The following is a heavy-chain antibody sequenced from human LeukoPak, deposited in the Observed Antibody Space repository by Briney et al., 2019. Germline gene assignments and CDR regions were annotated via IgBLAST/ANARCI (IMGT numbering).Heavy chain of an antibody. CDR2: INSDGSST. CDR1: GFTFSSYW. Sequence: GGSLRLSCAASGFTFSSYWMHWVRQAPGKGQVWVSRINSDGSSTSYADSVKGRFTISRDNAKNTLYLQMNSLRAEDTAVYYCARAGRYSSGWYWFDYWGQGTLVTVSS. V-gene: IGHV3-74*01. J-gene: IGHJ4*02. CDR3: ARAGRYSSGWYWFDY. D-gene: IGHD6-19*01.